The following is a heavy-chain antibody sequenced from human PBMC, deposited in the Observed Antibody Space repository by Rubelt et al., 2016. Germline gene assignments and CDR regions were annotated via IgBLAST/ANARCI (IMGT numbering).Heavy chain of an antibody. D-gene: IGHD3-22*01. J-gene: IGHJ1*01. V-gene: IGHV3-30*04. CDR2: ISYDGSNK. Sequence: EWVAVISYDGSNKYYADSVKGRFTISRDNSKNTLYLQMNSLRAEDTAVYYCARGLIPINYDSSGYTPLQHWGQGTLVTVSS. CDR3: ARGLIPINYDSSGYTPLQH.